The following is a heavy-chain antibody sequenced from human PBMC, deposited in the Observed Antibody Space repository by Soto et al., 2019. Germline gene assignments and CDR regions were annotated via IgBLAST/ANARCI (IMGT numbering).Heavy chain of an antibody. CDR1: GGSFSGYY. V-gene: IGHV4-34*01. J-gene: IGHJ6*03. Sequence: PSETLSLTCAVYGGSFSGYYWSWIRQPPGKGLEWIGEINHSGSTNYNPSLKSRVTISVGTSKNQFSLKLSSVTAADTAVYYCARTGEIAVGDYYYYYMDVWGKGTTVT. D-gene: IGHD6-19*01. CDR3: ARTGEIAVGDYYYYYMDV. CDR2: INHSGST.